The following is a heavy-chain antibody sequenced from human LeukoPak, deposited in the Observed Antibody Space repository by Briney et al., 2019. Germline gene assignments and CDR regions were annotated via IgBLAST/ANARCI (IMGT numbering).Heavy chain of an antibody. CDR1: GFTFSSYA. CDR3: ARRGSNWSFDY. V-gene: IGHV3-48*04. D-gene: IGHD4-11*01. Sequence: GGSLRLSCAASGFTFSSYAMSWVRQAPGKGLEWVSYISSSSTIYYADSVKGRFTISRDNAKNSLYLQMNSLRAEDTAVYYCARRGSNWSFDYWGQGTLVTVSS. J-gene: IGHJ4*02. CDR2: ISSSSTI.